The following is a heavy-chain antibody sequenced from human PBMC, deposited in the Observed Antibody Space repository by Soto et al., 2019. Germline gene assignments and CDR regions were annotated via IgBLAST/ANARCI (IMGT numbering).Heavy chain of an antibody. CDR1: GGSISSGGYD. CDR3: ARTTYGGDSRVSTFDY. J-gene: IGHJ4*02. D-gene: IGHD2-21*01. CDR2: IYYSGST. V-gene: IGHV4-31*03. Sequence: PSGTLSLTCIVSGGSISSGGYDWSGIRQLPGKGLEWIGYIYYSGSTSYNPALKSRISILLDTSKNQFSLNLSSVTAADTAVYYCARTTYGGDSRVSTFDYWGQGTLVTVSS.